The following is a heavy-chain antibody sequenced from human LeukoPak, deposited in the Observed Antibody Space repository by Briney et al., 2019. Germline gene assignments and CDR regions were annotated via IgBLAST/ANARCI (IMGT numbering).Heavy chain of an antibody. CDR3: AIGRRFYYYYYMDV. V-gene: IGHV4-34*01. CDR1: GGSFSGYY. Sequence: SETLSLTCAVYGGSFSGYYWSWIRQPPGKGLEWIGEINHSGSTNYNPSLKSRVTISVDTSKNQFSLKLSSVTAADTAVYYCAIGRRFYYYYYMDVWGKGTTVTVSS. D-gene: IGHD1-1*01. J-gene: IGHJ6*03. CDR2: INHSGST.